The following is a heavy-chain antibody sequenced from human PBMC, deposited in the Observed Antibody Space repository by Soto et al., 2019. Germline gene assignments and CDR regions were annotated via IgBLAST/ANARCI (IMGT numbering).Heavy chain of an antibody. Sequence: PSETLSLTCTVSGGSISETTWWSWVRQPPGKGLEWIGDISHSGSANYNPSLKSRVTMSVDRSKNQISLILTSVTATDTAVYYCVREAYIGYGHAIDHWGPGTLLTVSS. D-gene: IGHD5-12*01. J-gene: IGHJ4*02. CDR1: GGSISETTW. CDR2: ISHSGSA. V-gene: IGHV4-4*02. CDR3: VREAYIGYGHAIDH.